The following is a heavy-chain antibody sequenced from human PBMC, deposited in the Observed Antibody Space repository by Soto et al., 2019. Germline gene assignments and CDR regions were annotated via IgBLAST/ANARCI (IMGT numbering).Heavy chain of an antibody. CDR1: GLTFSSYA. D-gene: IGHD3-3*01. CDR3: ATGGHYDLWSGFYSFDL. Sequence: PGGSLRLSCAASGLTFSSYAMHWVRQAPGKGLEWVAVISYDGSNKYYADSVKGRFTISRDNSKNTLYLQMNSLRVEDTAVYFCATGGHYDLWSGFYSFDLWGQGTLVTVSS. CDR2: ISYDGSNK. J-gene: IGHJ4*02. V-gene: IGHV3-30-3*01.